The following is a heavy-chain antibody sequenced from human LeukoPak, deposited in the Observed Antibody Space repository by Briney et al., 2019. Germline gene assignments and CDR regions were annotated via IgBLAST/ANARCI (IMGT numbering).Heavy chain of an antibody. CDR3: AKGKAVTERNWFDP. CDR2: IGGSGGST. J-gene: IGHJ5*02. V-gene: IGHV3-23*01. CDR1: GFTFSSYA. D-gene: IGHD6-19*01. Sequence: PGGSLRLSCAASGFTFSSYAMAWVRQAPGKWLEWVSIIGGSGGSTHYADSVKGRFTISTDNSKTTLYLQMNSLRAEDTAVYYCAKGKAVTERNWFDPWGQGTLVTVSS.